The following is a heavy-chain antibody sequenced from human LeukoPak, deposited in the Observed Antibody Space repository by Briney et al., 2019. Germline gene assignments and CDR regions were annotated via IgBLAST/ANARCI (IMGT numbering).Heavy chain of an antibody. CDR2: IYTSGSS. Sequence: SETLSLTRTVSGGSISSYYWSWIRQPAGKGLEWIGRIYTSGSSNHNPSLKSRVTMSVDMSKNQFSLRLSSVTAADTAVYYCAREVRCSTTRCYSLFDYWGQGTLVTVSS. CDR1: GGSISSYY. V-gene: IGHV4-4*07. D-gene: IGHD2-2*02. CDR3: AREVRCSTTRCYSLFDY. J-gene: IGHJ4*02.